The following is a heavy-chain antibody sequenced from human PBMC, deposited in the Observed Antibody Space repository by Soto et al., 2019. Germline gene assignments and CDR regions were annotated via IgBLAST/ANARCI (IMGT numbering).Heavy chain of an antibody. D-gene: IGHD2-2*02. CDR1: GFTFSSYA. V-gene: IGHV3-30-3*01. CDR3: ARGSHTGYYYYYYGMDV. CDR2: ISYDGSNK. J-gene: IGHJ6*02. Sequence: GGSLRLSCAASGFTFSSYAMHWVRQAPGKGLEWVAVISYDGSNKYYADSVKGRFTISRDNSKNTLYLQMNSLRAEDTAVYYCARGSHTGYYYYYYGMDVWGQGTTVTVSS.